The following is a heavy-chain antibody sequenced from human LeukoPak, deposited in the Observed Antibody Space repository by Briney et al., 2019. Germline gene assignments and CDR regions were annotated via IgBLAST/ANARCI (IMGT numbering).Heavy chain of an antibody. CDR3: ARKQLAGFNY. D-gene: IGHD6-6*01. CDR2: ISYDGSNK. CDR1: GFTFSSYA. J-gene: IGHJ4*02. V-gene: IGHV3-30*01. Sequence: GGSLRLSCAASGFTFSSYAMHWVRQAPGKGLEWVAVISYDGSNKYYADSVKGRFAISRDNSKNTLYLQMNSLRAEDTAVYYCARKQLAGFNYWGQGTLVTVSS.